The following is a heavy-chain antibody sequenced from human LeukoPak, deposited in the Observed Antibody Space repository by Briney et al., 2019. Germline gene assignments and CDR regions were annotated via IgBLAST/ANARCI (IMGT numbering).Heavy chain of an antibody. CDR2: ISSSSSYI. Sequence: PGGSLRLSCAASGFTFSSYSMNWVRQAPGKGLEWVSSISSSSSYIYYADSVKGRFTISRDNAKNSLYLQMNSLRAEDTAVYYCARKTYCSGGRCYGENWFDPWGQGALVTVSS. CDR3: ARKTYCSGGRCYGENWFDP. D-gene: IGHD2-15*01. V-gene: IGHV3-21*01. CDR1: GFTFSSYS. J-gene: IGHJ5*02.